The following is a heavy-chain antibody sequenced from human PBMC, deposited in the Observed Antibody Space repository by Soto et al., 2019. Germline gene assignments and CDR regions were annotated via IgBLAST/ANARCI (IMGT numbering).Heavy chain of an antibody. CDR1: GYTFIRYG. D-gene: IGHD3-16*01. V-gene: IGHV1-18*01. J-gene: IGHJ6*02. CDR2: MNPYNDQT. Sequence: QVQLVQSASEVMKPGASVKVSCKASGYTFIRYGITWVRQATGQRLEWMGWMNPYNDQTIYAQKLQGRVTVTADTSTRTVYMQLRSLKSDDTAVYYCAGGGYYDNVWGKLSHYGLDVWGQGTSVTVSS. CDR3: AGGGYYDNVWGKLSHYGLDV.